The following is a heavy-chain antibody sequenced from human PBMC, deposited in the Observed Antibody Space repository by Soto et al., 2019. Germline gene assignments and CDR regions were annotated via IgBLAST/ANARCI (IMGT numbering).Heavy chain of an antibody. V-gene: IGHV3-15*07. CDR2: IKSKTDGGTT. Sequence: EVQLVESGGGLVKPGGSLRLSCAASGFTFSNVWMNWVLQAPGKGLAWVGRIKSKTDGGTTDYAAPVKGRFTISRDDSKNTLYLQMNSLKTEDTAVYYCTPLALKYGSGWYEFSYWGQGTLVTVSS. J-gene: IGHJ4*02. CDR3: TPLALKYGSGWYEFSY. D-gene: IGHD6-19*01. CDR1: GFTFSNVW.